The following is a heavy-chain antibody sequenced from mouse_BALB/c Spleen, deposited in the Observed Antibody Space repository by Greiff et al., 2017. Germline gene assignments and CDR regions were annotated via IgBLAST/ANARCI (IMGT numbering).Heavy chain of an antibody. CDR3: ARGVSWFAY. V-gene: IGHV5-4*02. Sequence: EVKLEESGGGLVKPGGSLKLSCAASGFTFSDYYMYWVRQTPEKRLEWVATISDGGSYTYYPDSVKGRFTISRDNAKNNLYLQMSSLKSEDTAMYYCARGVSWFAYWGQGTLVTVSA. CDR1: GFTFSDYY. CDR2: ISDGGSYT. J-gene: IGHJ3*01.